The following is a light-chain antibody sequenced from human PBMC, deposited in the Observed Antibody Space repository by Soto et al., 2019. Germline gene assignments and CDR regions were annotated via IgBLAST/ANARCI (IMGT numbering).Light chain of an antibody. Sequence: QCALTQPASVSGSPGQSITISCTGTSSDVGSYNLVSWYQQHPGKAPKLMIYEGSKRPSGISNSFSGSKSGNTASLTISGLQAEDEADYYCCSYAGSSTPLYVFGTGTKVTVL. CDR3: CSYAGSSTPLYV. CDR1: SSDVGSYNL. V-gene: IGLV2-23*01. J-gene: IGLJ1*01. CDR2: EGS.